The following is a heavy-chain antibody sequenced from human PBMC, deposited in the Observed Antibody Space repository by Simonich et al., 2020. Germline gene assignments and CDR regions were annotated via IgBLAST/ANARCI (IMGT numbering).Heavy chain of an antibody. J-gene: IGHJ4*02. V-gene: IGHV3-7*01. D-gene: IGHD3-9*01. CDR3: ARFRGRYFDWLFDY. CDR1: GFTFSSYW. CDR2: IKQDGGEK. Sequence: EVQLVESGGGLVQPGGSLRLSCAASGFTFSSYWMSWVRQAPGDGLEGVANIKQDGGEKYYVDSVKGRFTISRDNAKNSLYLQMNSLRAEDTAVYYCARFRGRYFDWLFDYWGQGTLVTVSS.